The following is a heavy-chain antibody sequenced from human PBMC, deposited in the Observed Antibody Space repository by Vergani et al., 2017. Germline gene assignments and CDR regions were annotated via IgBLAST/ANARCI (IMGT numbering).Heavy chain of an antibody. D-gene: IGHD2-2*01. CDR1: GGSISSGDYY. Sequence: QVQLQESGPGLVKPSQTLSLTCTVSGGSISSGDYYWSWIRQPPGKGLEWIGYIYYSGSTYYNPSLKSRVTISVDTSKNQFSLKLSSVTAADTAVYYCASQILGYCSSTSCPCDYWGQGTLVTVSS. J-gene: IGHJ4*02. V-gene: IGHV4-30-4*01. CDR2: IYYSGST. CDR3: ASQILGYCSSTSCPCDY.